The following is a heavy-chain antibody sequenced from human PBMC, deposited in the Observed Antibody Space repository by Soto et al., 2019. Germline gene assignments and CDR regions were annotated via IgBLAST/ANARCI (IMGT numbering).Heavy chain of an antibody. D-gene: IGHD3-3*01. Sequence: QPGGSLRLSCAASGFTVSTYGMHWVRQAPGKGLEWVALIWSDGIKKDYADSVKGRFAISRDNSKNALYLQMNSLRAEDTAVYYCAREVWSGDSKDLHYWGQGTSVTASS. CDR3: AREVWSGDSKDLHY. V-gene: IGHV3-33*01. J-gene: IGHJ4*02. CDR2: IWSDGIKK. CDR1: GFTVSTYG.